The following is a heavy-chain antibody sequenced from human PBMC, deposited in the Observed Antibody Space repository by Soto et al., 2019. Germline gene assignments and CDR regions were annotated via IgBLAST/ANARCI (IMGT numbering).Heavy chain of an antibody. Sequence: SVTMSLTCTVAGGYIISYGWSWIRQHTGKGLEWIGYIYYSGSTNYNPPLKSRVTISVDTSKNQFSLKLSSVTAADTAVYYCAREGVTRNYYYYGMDVWGQGTTVTVSS. CDR2: IYYSGST. J-gene: IGHJ6*02. D-gene: IGHD2-21*02. CDR1: GGYIISYG. V-gene: IGHV4-59*01. CDR3: AREGVTRNYYYYGMDV.